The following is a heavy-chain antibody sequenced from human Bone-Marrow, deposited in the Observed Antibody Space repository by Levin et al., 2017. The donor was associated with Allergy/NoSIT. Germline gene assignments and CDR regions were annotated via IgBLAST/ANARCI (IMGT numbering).Heavy chain of an antibody. CDR2: ITGSGDSA. CDR1: GFNFRNYE. D-gene: IGHD2-21*01. J-gene: IGHJ4*02. CDR3: ATLSVFVPNTVASDK. V-gene: IGHV3-48*03. Sequence: AGGSLRLSCAASGFNFRNYEMNWVRQVPGKGLEWLSHITGSGDSASYADSVRGRFIISRDNAENSLYLQMHSLRAEDSGLYYCATLSVFVPNTVASDKWGQGTLVTVSS.